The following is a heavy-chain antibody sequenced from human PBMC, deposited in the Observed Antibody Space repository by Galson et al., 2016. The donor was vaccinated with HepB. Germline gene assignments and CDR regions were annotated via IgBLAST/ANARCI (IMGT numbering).Heavy chain of an antibody. CDR1: GFTFGNYA. Sequence: SLRLSCAASGFTFGNYAMSWVRQAPGKGLEWVSTISGSGHNTYYADSVKGRFSISRDNSKNTLFLDMYSLRADDMALYYCARHSEVFGDSKTDYWGQKTLVTVSS. V-gene: IGHV3-23*01. J-gene: IGHJ4*02. CDR3: ARHSEVFGDSKTDY. D-gene: IGHD3-3*01. CDR2: ISGSGHNT.